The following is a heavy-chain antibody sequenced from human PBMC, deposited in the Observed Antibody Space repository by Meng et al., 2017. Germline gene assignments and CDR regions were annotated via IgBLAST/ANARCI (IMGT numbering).Heavy chain of an antibody. V-gene: IGHV3-30*01. CDR1: GFTFSSYA. CDR2: ISYDGSNK. CDR3: ARDHDSSGYYYSSGAFDI. D-gene: IGHD3-22*01. Sequence: GESLKISCAASGFTFSSYAMHWVRQAPGKGLEWVAVISYDGSNKYYADSVKGRFTISRDNSKNTLYLQMNSLRAEDTAVYYCARDHDSSGYYYSSGAFDIWGQGTMVTV. J-gene: IGHJ3*02.